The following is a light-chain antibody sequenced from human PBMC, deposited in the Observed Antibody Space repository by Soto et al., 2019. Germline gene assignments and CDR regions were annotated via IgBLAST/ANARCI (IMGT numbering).Light chain of an antibody. CDR2: DAS. CDR1: QGISSW. CDR3: QQANSFPLT. J-gene: IGKJ4*01. V-gene: IGKV1-12*01. Sequence: DIQMTQSPSSVSASVGDRVTITCRASQGISSWLARYQQKPEKAPKLVIYDASSLQSGVPSRFSGSGSGTDFTLTISSLQPEDFATYYCQQANSFPLTFGGGTKVEI.